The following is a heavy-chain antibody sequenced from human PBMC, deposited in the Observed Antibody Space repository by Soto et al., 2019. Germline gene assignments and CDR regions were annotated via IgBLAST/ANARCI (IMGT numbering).Heavy chain of an antibody. J-gene: IGHJ5*02. Sequence: QVQLVESGGGVVQPGRSRRLSCAASGFTFSSYGMHWVRQAPGKGLEWVAVIWYDGNNKDYGDSVKGRFTISRDNSKNMLYLQMNSLRVEDTAVYYWAREQDTTMATSFDAWGQGTLVTVSS. CDR2: IWYDGNNK. D-gene: IGHD5-18*01. CDR1: GFTFSSYG. V-gene: IGHV3-33*01. CDR3: AREQDTTMATSFDA.